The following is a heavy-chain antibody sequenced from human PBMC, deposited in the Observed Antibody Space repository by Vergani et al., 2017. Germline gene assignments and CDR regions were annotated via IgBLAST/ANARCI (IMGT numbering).Heavy chain of an antibody. V-gene: IGHV4-59*01. CDR2: IYYSVST. CDR1: GGSISSYY. J-gene: IGHJ4*02. Sequence: QVQLQESGPGLVKPSETLSLTCTVSGGSISSYYWSWIRQPPGKGLEWIGYIYYSVSTNYNPSLKSRVTISVDTSKNQFSLKLRSVTAADTAVYYCARGGITGTGDYWGQGTLVTVSS. CDR3: ARGGITGTGDY. D-gene: IGHD1-7*01.